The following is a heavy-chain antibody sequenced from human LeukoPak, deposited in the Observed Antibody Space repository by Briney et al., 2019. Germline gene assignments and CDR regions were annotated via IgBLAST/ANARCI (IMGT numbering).Heavy chain of an antibody. J-gene: IGHJ4*02. V-gene: IGHV1-18*04. Sequence: ASVKVSCKASGYTFTGYYMHWVRQAPGQGLEWMGWISAYNGNTNYAQKLQGRVTMTTDTSTSTAYMELRSLRSDDTAVYYCARPGIAADLDYWGQGTLVTVSS. CDR2: ISAYNGNT. CDR3: ARPGIAADLDY. CDR1: GYTFTGYY. D-gene: IGHD6-13*01.